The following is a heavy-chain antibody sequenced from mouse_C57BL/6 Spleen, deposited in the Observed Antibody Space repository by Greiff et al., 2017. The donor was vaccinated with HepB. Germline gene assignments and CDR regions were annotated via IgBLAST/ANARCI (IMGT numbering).Heavy chain of an antibody. J-gene: IGHJ1*03. CDR2: IYPGDGDT. CDR3: SYSNPWYFDV. CDR1: GYAFSSSW. V-gene: IGHV1-82*01. Sequence: QVTLKECGPELVKPGASVKISCKASGYAFSSSWMNWVKQRPGKGLEWIGRIYPGDGDTNYNGKFKGKATLTADKSSSTAYMQLSSLTSEDSAVYFCSYSNPWYFDVWGTGTTVTVSS. D-gene: IGHD2-5*01.